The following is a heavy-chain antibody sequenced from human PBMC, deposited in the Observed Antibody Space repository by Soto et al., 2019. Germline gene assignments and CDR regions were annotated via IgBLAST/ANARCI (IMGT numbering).Heavy chain of an antibody. V-gene: IGHV4-59*08. CDR2: IFYNGFT. D-gene: IGHD4-17*01. CDR3: ARDYGGKGPLRY. J-gene: IGHJ4*02. CDR1: GGSINNHY. Sequence: PSETLALTCAVSGGSINNHYLSWIRQPPGKGLEWIGYIFYNGFTNYNPSLKSRVTMSVDTSKNQFSLKLSSVTAADTAVYYCARDYGGKGPLRYWGQGTLVTVSS.